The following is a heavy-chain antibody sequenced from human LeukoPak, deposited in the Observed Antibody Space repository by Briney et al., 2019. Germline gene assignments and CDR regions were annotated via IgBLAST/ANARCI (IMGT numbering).Heavy chain of an antibody. V-gene: IGHV3-23*01. J-gene: IGHJ4*02. Sequence: GGSLRLSCAASGFTFSSYSMNWVRQAPGKGLEWVSAISGSGGSTYYADSVKGRFTISRDNSKNTLYLQMNSLRAEDTAVYYCAKTKPYGTTWYGGIDWGQGALVTVSS. CDR1: GFTFSSYS. D-gene: IGHD6-13*01. CDR3: AKTKPYGTTWYGGID. CDR2: ISGSGGST.